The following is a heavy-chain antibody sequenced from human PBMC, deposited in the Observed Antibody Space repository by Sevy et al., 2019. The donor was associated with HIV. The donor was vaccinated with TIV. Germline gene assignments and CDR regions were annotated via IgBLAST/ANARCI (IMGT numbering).Heavy chain of an antibody. CDR3: ASERCTKPHDY. CDR1: GFDFSIYS. Sequence: GGSLRLSCAASGFDFSIYSMSWVRQAPGKGLEWVSTLSFGCGKINYADSVKGRFTISRENSKSWVYLQMNNMRVEDTAVYYCASERCTKPHDYWGQGTLVTVSS. V-gene: IGHV3-23*01. J-gene: IGHJ4*02. D-gene: IGHD2-8*01. CDR2: LSFGCGKI.